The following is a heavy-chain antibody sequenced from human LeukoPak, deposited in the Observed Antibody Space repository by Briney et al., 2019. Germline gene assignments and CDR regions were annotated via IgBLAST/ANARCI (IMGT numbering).Heavy chain of an antibody. CDR1: GYNFAGYG. J-gene: IGHJ4*02. V-gene: IGHV1-18*01. D-gene: IGHD3-16*01. Sequence: ASVKVSCKASGYNFAGYGISWVRQAPGQGLEWMGWINTDDGNTDYAQRLQGRVTMTTDASTSTAHMELRSLRSDDTALYYCARGGVSSYVDYWGQGTPVTVSS. CDR2: INTDDGNT. CDR3: ARGGVSSYVDY.